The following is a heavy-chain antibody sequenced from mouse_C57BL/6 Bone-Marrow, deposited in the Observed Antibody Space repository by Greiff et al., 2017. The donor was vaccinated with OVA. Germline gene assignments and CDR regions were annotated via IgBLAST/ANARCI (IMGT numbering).Heavy chain of an antibody. V-gene: IGHV1-54*01. Sequence: QVQLQQSGAELVRPGTSVKVSCKASGYAFTNYLIEWVKQRPGQGLEWIGVINPGSGGTNYNEKFKGKATLTADKSSSTAYMQLSSLTSEDSAVYFGARLNYYGSSPSDYWGQGTTLTVSS. CDR1: GYAFTNYL. J-gene: IGHJ2*01. D-gene: IGHD1-1*01. CDR2: INPGSGGT. CDR3: ARLNYYGSSPSDY.